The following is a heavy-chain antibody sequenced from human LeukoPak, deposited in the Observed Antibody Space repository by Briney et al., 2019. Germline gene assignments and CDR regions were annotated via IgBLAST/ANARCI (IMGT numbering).Heavy chain of an antibody. CDR3: ARAPDNYYDSSGYLDY. CDR1: GGSISSYY. Sequence: SETLSLTCTVSGGSISSYYWSWIRQPPGKGLEWIGYIYYSGSTNYNPSLKSRVTISVDTSKNQFSLKLSSVTAADTAVYYCARAPDNYYDSSGYLDYWGQGTLVNVSS. J-gene: IGHJ4*02. CDR2: IYYSGST. V-gene: IGHV4-59*01. D-gene: IGHD3-22*01.